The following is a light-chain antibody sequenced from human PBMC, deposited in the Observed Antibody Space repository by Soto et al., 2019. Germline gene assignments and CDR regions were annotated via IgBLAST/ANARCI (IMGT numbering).Light chain of an antibody. CDR1: QDINNC. CDR3: QQYDNLPLT. Sequence: DSQMTKSHSTLSGSVGARVTITCQASQDINNCLNWYYQKPGKAPKLLIYDASNLETGVPSRFSGSGSGIHFTLTISSLQPEDTATYYCQQYDNLPLTFGPGTKVDIK. CDR2: DAS. V-gene: IGKV1-33*01. J-gene: IGKJ3*01.